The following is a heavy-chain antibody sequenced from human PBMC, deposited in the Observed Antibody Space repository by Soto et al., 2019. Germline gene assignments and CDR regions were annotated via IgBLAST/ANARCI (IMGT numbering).Heavy chain of an antibody. CDR3: TTGSKCSSTSCYRAL. CDR1: GFTFSNAW. Sequence: LRLSCAASGFTFSNAWMSWVRQAPGKGLEWVGRIKSKTDGGTTDYAAPVKGRFTISRDDSKNTLYLQMNSLKTEDTAVYYCTTGSKCSSTSCYRALWGQGTLVTVSS. V-gene: IGHV3-15*01. D-gene: IGHD2-2*01. CDR2: IKSKTDGGTT. J-gene: IGHJ4*02.